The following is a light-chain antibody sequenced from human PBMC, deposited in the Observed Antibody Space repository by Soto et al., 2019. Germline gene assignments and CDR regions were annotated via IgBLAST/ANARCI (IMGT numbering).Light chain of an antibody. CDR2: DVS. CDR1: SSDVGGYNY. CDR3: CSYTSSSTDV. V-gene: IGLV2-14*03. J-gene: IGLJ1*01. Sequence: QSALTQPASVSGSPGQSITISCTGTSSDVGGYNYVSWYQQHPGKAPKLMIYDVSNRPSGVSDRFSGSKSGNTASLTISGLLAEDEADYCCCSYTSSSTDVFGTGTKLTVL.